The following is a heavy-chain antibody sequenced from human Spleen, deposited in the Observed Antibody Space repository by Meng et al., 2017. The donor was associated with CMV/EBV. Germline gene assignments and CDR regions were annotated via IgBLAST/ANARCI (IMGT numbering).Heavy chain of an antibody. Sequence: VSVKAAGYTFTTYDSNWVRQAPGQGLEWMGWMNPNTGDTDYAQKFQGRVTITRNTSINTAYMELSSLTSEDTAVYSCARGVAGPFDPWGQGTLVTVSS. D-gene: IGHD6-19*01. J-gene: IGHJ5*02. CDR2: MNPNTGDT. CDR1: GYTFTTYD. V-gene: IGHV1-8*03. CDR3: ARGVAGPFDP.